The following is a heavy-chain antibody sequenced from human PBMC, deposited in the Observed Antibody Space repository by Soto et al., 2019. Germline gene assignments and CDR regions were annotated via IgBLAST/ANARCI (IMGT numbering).Heavy chain of an antibody. J-gene: IGHJ4*02. CDR1: GGSLSNSNYY. CDR3: AKYNPSSSGPAFDC. D-gene: IGHD1-20*01. V-gene: IGHV4-39*01. CDR2: IDYSGNT. Sequence: QLQLQESGPGLVKPSETLSLTCTVSGGSLSNSNYYWGWIRQPPGEGLEWIATIDYSGNTYYNPSLKSRVTISGDTSKNQFSLKLTSVTAADTAVYYCAKYNPSSSGPAFDCWGQGTQVAVSS.